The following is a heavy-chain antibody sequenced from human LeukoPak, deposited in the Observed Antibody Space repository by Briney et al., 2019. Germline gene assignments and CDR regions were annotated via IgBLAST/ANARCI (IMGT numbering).Heavy chain of an antibody. Sequence: SETLSLTCTVSGGSISSSSYYWGWIRQPPGKGLEWIGSIYYSGSTYYNPSHKSRVTISVDTSKNQFSLKLSSVTAADTAVYYCARAGRWLQSYYFDYWGQGTLVTVSS. V-gene: IGHV4-39*07. D-gene: IGHD5-24*01. CDR3: ARAGRWLQSYYFDY. CDR1: GGSISSSSYY. J-gene: IGHJ4*02. CDR2: IYYSGST.